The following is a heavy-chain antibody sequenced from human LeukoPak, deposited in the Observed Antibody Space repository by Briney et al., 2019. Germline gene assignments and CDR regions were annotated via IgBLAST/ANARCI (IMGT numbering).Heavy chain of an antibody. J-gene: IGHJ4*02. CDR2: ISANNDNP. Sequence: ASVKVSCKASGYTFTSYGISWVRQAPGQGLEWMGWISANNDNPNYGQKFQGRFTVTTDSSTSTAYMELRNLRFDDTAVYYCARDGTSTDFYWGQRTLFTVSS. CDR3: ARDGTSTDFY. CDR1: GYTFTSYG. D-gene: IGHD2-2*01. V-gene: IGHV1-18*01.